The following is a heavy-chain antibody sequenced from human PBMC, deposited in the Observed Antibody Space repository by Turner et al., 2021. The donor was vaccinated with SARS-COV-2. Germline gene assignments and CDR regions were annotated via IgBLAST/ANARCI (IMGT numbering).Heavy chain of an antibody. J-gene: IGHJ4*02. D-gene: IGHD3-10*01. V-gene: IGHV1-24*01. Sequence: QVQLVQSGAAVKKPGASVKVSCKVSGYTLIEVSMHWVRQAPGKGLEWMGGFDPEDAETIYAQKFQGRVTMTEDTSTDTAYMELSSLRSEDTAVYYCASSFSVRGVKGDFDYWGQGTLVTVSS. CDR2: FDPEDAET. CDR1: GYTLIEVS. CDR3: ASSFSVRGVKGDFDY.